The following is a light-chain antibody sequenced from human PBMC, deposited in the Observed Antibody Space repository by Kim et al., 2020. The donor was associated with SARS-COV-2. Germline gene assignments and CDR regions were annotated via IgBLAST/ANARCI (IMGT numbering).Light chain of an antibody. CDR1: SSDVGGYNY. Sequence: GQSITISCTGNSSDVGGYNYVTWYQQHPGKAPKVIIYDVSKRPSGIPDRFSGSKSGNTASLTISGLQTEDEGDYHCCSYAGSNSLVFGGGTKVTVL. CDR2: DVS. CDR3: CSYAGSNSLV. J-gene: IGLJ2*01. V-gene: IGLV2-11*03.